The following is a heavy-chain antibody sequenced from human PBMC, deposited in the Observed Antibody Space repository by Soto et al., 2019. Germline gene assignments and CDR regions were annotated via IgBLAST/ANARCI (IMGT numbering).Heavy chain of an antibody. Sequence: QVQLVQSGADVKKPGASVKVSCKASGYTFTGYYMHWVRQAPGQGLEWMGWINPNSGGTDYAQKFQGRVTMARDTSTTTASMELSSLTSDDTAVYYCARATGYSSSFFYGMDFRGQGTTVTVSS. CDR1: GYTFTGYY. D-gene: IGHD6-19*01. J-gene: IGHJ6*02. CDR3: ARATGYSSSFFYGMDF. V-gene: IGHV1-2*02. CDR2: INPNSGGT.